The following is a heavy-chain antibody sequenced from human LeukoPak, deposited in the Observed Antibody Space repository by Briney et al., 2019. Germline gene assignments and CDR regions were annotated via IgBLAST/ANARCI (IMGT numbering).Heavy chain of an antibody. CDR1: GGSISSGGYS. V-gene: IGHV4-30-2*01. D-gene: IGHD2-21*02. Sequence: SQTLSLTCAVSGGSISSGGYSWSWIRQPPGKGLEWIGYIYHSGTTYYNPSLKSRVTISVDRSKNQFSLKLSSVTAADTAVYYCARSSQAHCGGDCYRFDPWGQGTLVTVSS. CDR3: ARSSQAHCGGDCYRFDP. J-gene: IGHJ5*02. CDR2: IYHSGTT.